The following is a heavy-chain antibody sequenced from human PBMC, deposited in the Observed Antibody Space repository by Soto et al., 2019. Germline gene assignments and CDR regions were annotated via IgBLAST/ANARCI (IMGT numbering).Heavy chain of an antibody. CDR2: IYYTGST. CDR3: ARHGRSFGSSLYFAY. V-gene: IGHV4-59*08. D-gene: IGHD3-10*01. J-gene: IGHJ4*02. Sequence: PEETLSLTCTAASGSISNYYWFWIRHPPGQRLEWIGYIYYTGSTNYRPARKSRVTMSIDASKNPFSLNLSSVPAADTAVYYCARHGRSFGSSLYFAYWGQGTLVTVSS. CDR1: SGSISNYY.